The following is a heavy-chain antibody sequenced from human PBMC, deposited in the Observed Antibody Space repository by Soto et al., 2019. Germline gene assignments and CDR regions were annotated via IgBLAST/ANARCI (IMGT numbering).Heavy chain of an antibody. J-gene: IGHJ2*01. V-gene: IGHV3-15*01. CDR1: GFTLSHAW. CDR3: TTDPRYCPGVGCYSTGGRVFEL. Sequence: EVQLVESGGGLVKPGGSLRLSCAASGFTLSHAWIIWVRQAPGKGLEWVGRIKSKPDGGTTDYAAPVKGRFTISRDDSKNTMHLQMNSLKTEETAVYYCTTDPRYCPGVGCYSTGGRVFELWGRGTRVTVSS. D-gene: IGHD2-8*02. CDR2: IKSKPDGGTT.